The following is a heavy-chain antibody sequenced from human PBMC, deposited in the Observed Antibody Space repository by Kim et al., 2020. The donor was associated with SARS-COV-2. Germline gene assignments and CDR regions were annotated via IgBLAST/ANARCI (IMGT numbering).Heavy chain of an antibody. J-gene: IGHJ6*02. D-gene: IGHD4-17*01. CDR3: AKSAYGGPQAPYYYDYGMEV. V-gene: IGHV3-30*18. CDR2: ISYDGSNK. CDR1: GFTFSSYG. Sequence: GGSLSLSCAASGFTFSSYGMHWVRQAPGKGLEWGAVISYDGSNKYYADSVKGRFTISRDNSKNTLYLKMNSLRAEDTAVYYCAKSAYGGPQAPYYYDYGMEVWGPGTTVTVSS.